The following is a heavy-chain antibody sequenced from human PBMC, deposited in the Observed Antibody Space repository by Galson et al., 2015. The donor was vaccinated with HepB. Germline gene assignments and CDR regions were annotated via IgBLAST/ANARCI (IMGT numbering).Heavy chain of an antibody. D-gene: IGHD4-11*01. J-gene: IGHJ4*02. Sequence: SLRLSCAASGFTFDAHAMTWVRQAPGKGLEWVSGIDWEGGSTGYVESVKGRFTISRDNVEQSLYLQMNSLRVEDTALYYCARGRGGDYRDWGQGTLVTVSS. CDR2: IDWEGGST. CDR1: GFTFDAHA. CDR3: ARGRGGDYRD. V-gene: IGHV3-20*04.